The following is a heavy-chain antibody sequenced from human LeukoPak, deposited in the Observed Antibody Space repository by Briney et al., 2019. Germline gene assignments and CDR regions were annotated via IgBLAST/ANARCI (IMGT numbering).Heavy chain of an antibody. CDR3: ARDLRAAAGTAEYFQH. D-gene: IGHD6-13*01. V-gene: IGHV3-21*01. J-gene: IGHJ1*01. CDR2: ISSSSSYI. CDR1: GFTFSSYS. Sequence: KPGGSLRLSCAASGFTFSSYSMNWVRQAPEKGLEWVSSISSSSSYIYYADSVKGRFTISRDNAKNSLYLQMNSLRAEDTAVYYCARDLRAAAGTAEYFQHWGQGTLVTVSS.